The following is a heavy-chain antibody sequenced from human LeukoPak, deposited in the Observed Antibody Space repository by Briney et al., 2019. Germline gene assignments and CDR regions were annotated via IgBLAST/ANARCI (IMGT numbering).Heavy chain of an antibody. CDR3: ARDQYPVWGDI. Sequence: PGGSLRLSCAGSGFTFSNYEXXXXXXXPGXXXXXXXLIIXSGTTMYXAXSXKGXFXIXXXXPKTSLFLQMNILRAEDTAVYYCARDQYPVWGDIWGQGTMVTVSS. CDR2: IIXSGTTM. J-gene: IGHJ3*02. V-gene: IGHV3-48*03. D-gene: IGHD3-16*01. CDR1: GFTFSNYE.